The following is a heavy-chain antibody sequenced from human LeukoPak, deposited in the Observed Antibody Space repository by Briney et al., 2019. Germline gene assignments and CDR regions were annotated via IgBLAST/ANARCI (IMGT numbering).Heavy chain of an antibody. CDR3: ASGLWYSGADD. CDR2: IYHSGST. D-gene: IGHD6-13*01. CDR1: GGSISSGGYY. J-gene: IGHJ4*02. Sequence: SETLSLTCTVSGGSISSGGYYWSWIRQPPGKGLEWIGYIYHSGSTYYNPSLKSRVTISVDRSKNQFSLKLSSVTAADTAVYYCASGLWYSGADDWGQGTLVTVSS. V-gene: IGHV4-30-2*01.